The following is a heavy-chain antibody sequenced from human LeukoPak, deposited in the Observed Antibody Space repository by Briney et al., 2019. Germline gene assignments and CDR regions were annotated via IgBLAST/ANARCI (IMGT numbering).Heavy chain of an antibody. CDR3: ARTGMTTVSFNY. Sequence: GGSLRLSCAASGFTFSSYAMSWVRQAPGKGLEWVSAISGSGGSTYYADSVKGRFTISRDNAKNSLYLQMNSLRAEDTALYYCARTGMTTVSFNYWGQGTLVTVSS. CDR2: ISGSGGST. J-gene: IGHJ4*02. D-gene: IGHD4-17*01. V-gene: IGHV3-23*01. CDR1: GFTFSSYA.